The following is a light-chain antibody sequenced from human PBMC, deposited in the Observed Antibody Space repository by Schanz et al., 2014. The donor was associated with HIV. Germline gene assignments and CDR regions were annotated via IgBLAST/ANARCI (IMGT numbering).Light chain of an antibody. CDR1: QSVSSSY. V-gene: IGKV3-20*01. Sequence: EIVLTQSPGTLSLSPGERATLSCRASQSVSSSYLAWYLHKPGQSPRLLIYGASFRAAGIPDRFSGSGAGTYFTLTISRLEPEDFGVYYCQQYGSSPLTFGPGSKLDVK. CDR2: GAS. J-gene: IGKJ3*01. CDR3: QQYGSSPLT.